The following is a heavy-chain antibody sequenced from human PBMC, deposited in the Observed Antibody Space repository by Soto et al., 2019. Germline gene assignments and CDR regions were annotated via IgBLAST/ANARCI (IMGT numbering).Heavy chain of an antibody. V-gene: IGHV4-4*02. Sequence: SETLSLTGAVSGGSLSSSNWWSWVRQPPGQTLEWLGELFYSGSTKYNPSLSSRVTISADQSNNVFSLRLTSVTAADTAMYYCAHHGGVPHYHDVWGQGVLVTVSS. CDR1: GGSLSSSNW. J-gene: IGHJ4*02. D-gene: IGHD2-8*01. CDR2: LFYSGST. CDR3: AHHGGVPHYHDV.